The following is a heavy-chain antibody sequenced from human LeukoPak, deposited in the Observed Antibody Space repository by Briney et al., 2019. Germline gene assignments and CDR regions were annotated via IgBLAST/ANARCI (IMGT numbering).Heavy chain of an antibody. CDR3: ARDTSTWLDY. CDR1: GFTFSDYI. CDR2: ISNDGSSQ. Sequence: GGSLRLSCAASGFTFSDYILDWVRQAPGKGLEWVAVISNDGSSQYYADSVKGRFTISRDNSKSTLSLQINSLTAEDTAVYYCARDTSTWLDYWGQGTLVTASS. V-gene: IGHV3-30*03. J-gene: IGHJ4*02.